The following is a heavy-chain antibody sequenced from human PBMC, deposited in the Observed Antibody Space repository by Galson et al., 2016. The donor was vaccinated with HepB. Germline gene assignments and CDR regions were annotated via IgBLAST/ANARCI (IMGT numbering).Heavy chain of an antibody. V-gene: IGHV4-4*02. Sequence: SETLSLTCAVSGGSISSSFWWSWVRQPPGEGPEWIGEIYHSESANYESSLKSRVTISLDKPKNQFSLKLSSVTAADTAVYYCARRGIFGVVGGLDVWGQGTTVAVSS. J-gene: IGHJ6*02. CDR1: GGSISSSFW. D-gene: IGHD3-3*01. CDR3: ARRGIFGVVGGLDV. CDR2: IYHSESA.